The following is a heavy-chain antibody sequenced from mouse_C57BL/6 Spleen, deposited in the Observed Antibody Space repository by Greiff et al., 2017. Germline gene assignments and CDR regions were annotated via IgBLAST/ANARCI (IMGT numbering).Heavy chain of an antibody. V-gene: IGHV5-6*01. J-gene: IGHJ3*01. D-gene: IGHD1-1*01. CDR3: ARPITTVVDWFAY. CDR1: GFTFSSYG. CDR2: ISSGGSYT. Sequence: EVMLVESGGDLVKPGGSLKLSCAASGFTFSSYGMSWVRQTPDKRLEWVATISSGGSYTYYPDSVKGRFTISRDNAKNTLYLQMSSLKSEDTAMYYCARPITTVVDWFAYWGQGILVTVSA.